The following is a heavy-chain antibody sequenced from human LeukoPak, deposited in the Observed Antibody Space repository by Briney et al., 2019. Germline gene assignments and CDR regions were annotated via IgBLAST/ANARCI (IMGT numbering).Heavy chain of an antibody. J-gene: IGHJ5*02. V-gene: IGHV4-38-2*01. CDR1: GYSISSGYY. CDR3: AKHNSDGSFDP. CDR2: IYHSGIT. D-gene: IGHD2-15*01. Sequence: SETLSLTCVVSGYSISSGYYWGWIRQPPGKGLEWVGSIYHSGITYYNPSLKSRVTMSLDTSKNQFSLKLSSVTAADTAVYYCAKHNSDGSFDPWGQGTLVTVSS.